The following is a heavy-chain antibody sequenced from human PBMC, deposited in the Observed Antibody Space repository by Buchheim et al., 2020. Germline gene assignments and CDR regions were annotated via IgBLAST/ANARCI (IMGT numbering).Heavy chain of an antibody. D-gene: IGHD3-3*01. J-gene: IGHJ6*02. V-gene: IGHV3-11*01. CDR2: ISSSGSTI. CDR1: GFTFSDYY. Sequence: QVQLVESGGGLVKPGGSLRLSCAASGFTFSDYYMSWIRQAPGKGLEWVSYISSSGSTIYYADSVKGRFIISRDNAENSLYLQMNSPRAEDTAVYYCARDPYYDFWSGLAPPYGMDVWGQGTT. CDR3: ARDPYYDFWSGLAPPYGMDV.